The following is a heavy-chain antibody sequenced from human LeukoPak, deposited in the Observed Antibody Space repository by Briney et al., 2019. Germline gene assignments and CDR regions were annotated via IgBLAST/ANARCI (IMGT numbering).Heavy chain of an antibody. V-gene: IGHV3-23*01. J-gene: IGHJ4*02. Sequence: PGGSLRLSCAASGFTFSTYAMTWVRQAPGKGLEWVSGISDSGGSTYYADSVKGRFTISRDNSKNTLYLQMNSLGAEDTAVYYCAAVRLGELSTIDSWGRGTLVTVSS. CDR1: GFTFSTYA. CDR3: AAVRLGELSTIDS. CDR2: ISDSGGST. D-gene: IGHD3-16*02.